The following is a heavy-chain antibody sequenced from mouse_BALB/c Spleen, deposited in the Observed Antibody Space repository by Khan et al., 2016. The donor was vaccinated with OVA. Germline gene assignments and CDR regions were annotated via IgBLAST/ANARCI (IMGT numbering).Heavy chain of an antibody. D-gene: IGHD1-1*02. CDR1: GFTFSDYY. CDR2: ISNRGTTT. V-gene: IGHV5-12*02. Sequence: EVELVESGGGLVQPGGSLKLSCATSGFTFSDYYMYWVRQTPEKRLEWVAYISNRGTTTYYPDTVRGRFTISSDNAKNTLYLQMSRLESEDTDMYYCAREREDGGLAYWGQGTLVTVSA. J-gene: IGHJ3*01. CDR3: AREREDGGLAY.